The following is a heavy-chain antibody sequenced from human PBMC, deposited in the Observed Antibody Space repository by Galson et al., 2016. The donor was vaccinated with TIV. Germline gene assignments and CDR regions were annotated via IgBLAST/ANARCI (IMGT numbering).Heavy chain of an antibody. Sequence: SLRLSCAASGFTFNYHGIHWVRQAPGKGLEWLAVAWYDGSSAYYADSVKGRFTISRDNSKNTVFLQMSSLRAEDTAVYYCARNFPIDDILAAYYFDYWGQGTLVTVSS. CDR3: ARNFPIDDILAAYYFDY. V-gene: IGHV3-33*01. CDR2: AWYDGSSA. D-gene: IGHD3-9*01. J-gene: IGHJ4*02. CDR1: GFTFNYHG.